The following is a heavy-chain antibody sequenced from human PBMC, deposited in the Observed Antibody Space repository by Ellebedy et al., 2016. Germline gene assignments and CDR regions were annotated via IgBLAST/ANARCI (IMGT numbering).Heavy chain of an antibody. Sequence: SETLSLXCTVSGGSISSSSYYWGWIRQPPGKGLEWIGSIYYSGSTYYNPSLKSRVTISVDTSKNQFSLKLSSVTAADTAVYYCATSDSGSYYFDYWGQGTLVTVSS. CDR2: IYYSGST. D-gene: IGHD1-26*01. J-gene: IGHJ4*02. CDR1: GGSISSSSYY. V-gene: IGHV4-39*07. CDR3: ATSDSGSYYFDY.